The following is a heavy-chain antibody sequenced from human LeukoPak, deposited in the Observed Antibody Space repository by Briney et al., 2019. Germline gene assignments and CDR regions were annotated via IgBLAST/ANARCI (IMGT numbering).Heavy chain of an antibody. V-gene: IGHV3-53*01. CDR2: IYSGGST. D-gene: IGHD7-27*01. Sequence: GGSLRLSCAASGFSVSGNHMSWVRQAPGKGLEWVSIIYSGGSTYYADSVKGRFTISRDNSKNTLYLQMNSLRAEDTAVYYCARDRNWGSDYYGMDVWGQGTTVTDSS. CDR3: ARDRNWGSDYYGMDV. CDR1: GFSVSGNH. J-gene: IGHJ6*02.